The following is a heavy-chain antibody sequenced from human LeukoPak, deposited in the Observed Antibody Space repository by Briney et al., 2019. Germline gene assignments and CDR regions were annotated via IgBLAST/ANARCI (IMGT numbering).Heavy chain of an antibody. CDR1: GFTFSNYE. CDR3: AREEDYDGSGSYGPFDY. V-gene: IGHV3-48*03. D-gene: IGHD3-22*01. J-gene: IGHJ4*02. Sequence: GGSLRLSCVASGFTFSNYEMNWVRQAPGKGLEWVSYISSSGSTIYYADSVKGRFTISRDNAKNSLYLQMNSLRAEDTAVYYCAREEDYDGSGSYGPFDYWGKGTLVTVSS. CDR2: ISSSGSTI.